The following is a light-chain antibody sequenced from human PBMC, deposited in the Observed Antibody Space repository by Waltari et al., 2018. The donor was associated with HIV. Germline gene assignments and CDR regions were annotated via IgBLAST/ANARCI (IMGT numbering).Light chain of an antibody. V-gene: IGKV1-12*01. CDR2: AAS. J-gene: IGKJ4*01. CDR3: QQADSFPHT. CDR1: QSIGSS. Sequence: DIQMAQSPSSVTGSVGATVTLTCRTSQSIGSSLAWYQHQSGRAPKLLIFAASKLENGVPPRFAGSGSGTYFALTISSLQADDSATYYCQQADSFPHTFGGGTRVEIE.